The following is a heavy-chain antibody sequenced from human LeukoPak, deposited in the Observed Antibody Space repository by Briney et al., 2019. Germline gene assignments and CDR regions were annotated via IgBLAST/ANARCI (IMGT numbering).Heavy chain of an antibody. J-gene: IGHJ6*02. V-gene: IGHV3-66*01. CDR3: TIGGVIWRMDV. D-gene: IGHD3-10*01. CDR1: GFTVTSNY. Sequence: AGGSLRLSCEVSGFTVTSNYMSWVRQARGKGLEWVSVVYPGGFTDHADSVKGRFTISRDTSKNTVYFQMNNLRAEDTAVYYCTIGGVIWRMDVWGQGTTVAVSS. CDR2: VYPGGFT.